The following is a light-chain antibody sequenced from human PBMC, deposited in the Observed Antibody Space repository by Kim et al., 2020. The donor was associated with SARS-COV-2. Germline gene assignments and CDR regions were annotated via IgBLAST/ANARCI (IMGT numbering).Light chain of an antibody. J-gene: IGLJ3*02. CDR2: DVT. CDR3: CTYAGDSWV. Sequence: PGQSVTISCTGTSSDIGYYNYVSWYQQHPGKAPKLMIYDVTKRPSGVPDRFSASKSGNTASLTISGLQSEDEADYYCCTYAGDSWVFGGGTQLTVL. V-gene: IGLV2-11*01. CDR1: SSDIGYYNY.